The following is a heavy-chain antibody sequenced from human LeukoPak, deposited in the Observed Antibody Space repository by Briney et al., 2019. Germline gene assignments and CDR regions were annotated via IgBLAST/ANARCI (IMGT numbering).Heavy chain of an antibody. J-gene: IGHJ4*02. Sequence: KPSETLSLTCTVSGGSISSSSYYWGWIRHPPGKGLEWIGSIYYSGSTYYNPSLKSRVTISVDTSKNQFSLKLSSVTAADTAVYYCASEYSSSWYVAYWGQGTLVTVSS. D-gene: IGHD6-13*01. CDR3: ASEYSSSWYVAY. CDR2: IYYSGST. CDR1: GGSISSSSYY. V-gene: IGHV4-39*01.